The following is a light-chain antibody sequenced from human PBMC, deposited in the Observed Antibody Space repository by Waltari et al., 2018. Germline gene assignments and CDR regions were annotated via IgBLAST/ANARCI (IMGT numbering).Light chain of an antibody. CDR2: EDP. Sequence: QSALTQPASGSGSPGQSITLSHTGTSSDVGSHNPFSSYQHPPGPAPHLLISYAHHPGKAPKPIIYEDPKRPSGVSNRFSGSKSGNTASLTISGLQAEDEADYYCCSYAGGTASILLGGGTKLTVL. CDR3: CSYAGGTASIL. J-gene: IGLJ2*01. V-gene: IGLV2-23*01. CDR1: SSDVGSHNP.